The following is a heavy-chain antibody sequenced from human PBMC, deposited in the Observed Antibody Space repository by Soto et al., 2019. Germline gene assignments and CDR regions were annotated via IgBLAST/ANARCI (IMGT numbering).Heavy chain of an antibody. CDR2: INHSGST. Sequence: SETLSLTFAVYGGSFSGYYWSWILQPPGKGLEWIGEINHSGSTNYNPSLKSRVTISVDTSKNQFSRKLSSVTAADTAVYYCASMVRGVYKSYYFDYWGQGTLVTVSS. CDR1: GGSFSGYY. CDR3: ASMVRGVYKSYYFDY. D-gene: IGHD3-10*01. J-gene: IGHJ4*02. V-gene: IGHV4-34*01.